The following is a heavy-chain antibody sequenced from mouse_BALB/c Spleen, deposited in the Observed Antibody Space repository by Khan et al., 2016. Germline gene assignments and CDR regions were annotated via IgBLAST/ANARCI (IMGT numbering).Heavy chain of an antibody. CDR3: ARKVDFISTVVTPYFVMDY. J-gene: IGHJ4*01. CDR2: INTFTGEP. D-gene: IGHD1-1*01. CDR1: GYTFINCT. Sequence: QIQLVQSGPALKKPGETVKISCKASGYTFINCTMNWVKQAPGKGLKWTGWINTFTGEPTYADDFKGRFALSLENSATTAYLQINNLKNEDMATYFCARKVDFISTVVTPYFVMDYWGQGTSVTVSS. V-gene: IGHV9-1*02.